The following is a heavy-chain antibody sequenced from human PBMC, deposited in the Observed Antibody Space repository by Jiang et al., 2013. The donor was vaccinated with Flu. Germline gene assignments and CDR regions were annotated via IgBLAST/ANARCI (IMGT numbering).Heavy chain of an antibody. CDR1: GFTFSRYG. V-gene: IGHV3-30*18. CDR2: ISYDGGNK. Sequence: VQLLESGGGVVQPGRSLRLSCAASGFTFSRYGLHWVRQAPGKGLEWVAIISYDGGNKYYADSVKGRFTISRDNSKNTLYLQMNSLRGEDTAVYYCAKDKVSYFYESSGYILDYWGQGTLVTVSS. J-gene: IGHJ4*02. CDR3: AKDKVSYFYESSGYILDY. D-gene: IGHD3-22*01.